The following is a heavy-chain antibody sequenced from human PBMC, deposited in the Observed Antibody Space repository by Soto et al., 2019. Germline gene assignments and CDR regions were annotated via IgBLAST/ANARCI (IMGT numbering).Heavy chain of an antibody. CDR2: IYHSGST. J-gene: IGHJ4*02. V-gene: IGHV4-4*02. CDR3: ARDGGGVITGTTPLGY. Sequence: PSETLSLTCAVSGGSISSSNWWSWVRQPPGKGLEWIGEIYHSGSTNYNPSLKSRVTISVDKSKNQFSLKLSSVTAADTAVYYCARDGGGVITGTTPLGYWGQGTLVTVSS. CDR1: GGSISSSNW. D-gene: IGHD1-7*01.